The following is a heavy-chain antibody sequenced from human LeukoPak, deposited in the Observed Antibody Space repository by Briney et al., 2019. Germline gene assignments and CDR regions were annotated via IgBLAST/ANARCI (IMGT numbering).Heavy chain of an antibody. CDR3: AREYTAMVLPLDY. V-gene: IGHV3-21*01. Sequence: KTGGPLRLSCTASGFTFSSYSKNWVPQAPGKGLEWVSSISSSSSYRNYADSVQGRFTISRDNAKNSRYLQMNSLRAENTAVYYCAREYTAMVLPLDYWGQGTLVTVSS. CDR1: GFTFSSYS. J-gene: IGHJ4*02. D-gene: IGHD5-18*01. CDR2: ISSSSSYR.